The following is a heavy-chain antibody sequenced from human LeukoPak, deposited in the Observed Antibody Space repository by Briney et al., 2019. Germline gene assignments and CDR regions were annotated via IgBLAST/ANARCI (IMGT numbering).Heavy chain of an antibody. J-gene: IGHJ4*02. Sequence: SQTLSLTCTVSGGSISSGSYYWSWIRQPAGKGLEWIGRIYTSGSTNYNPSLKSRVTISVDTSKNQFSLKLSSVTAADTAVYYCARDLSSGYYIHTFDYWGQGTLVTVSS. CDR3: ARDLSSGYYIHTFDY. CDR1: GGSISSGSYY. V-gene: IGHV4-61*02. CDR2: IYTSGST. D-gene: IGHD3-22*01.